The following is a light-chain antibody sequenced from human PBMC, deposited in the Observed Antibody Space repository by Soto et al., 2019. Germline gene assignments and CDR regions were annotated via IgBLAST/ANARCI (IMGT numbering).Light chain of an antibody. CDR1: SGHSSDA. J-gene: IGLJ2*01. CDR2: FNSDGSH. Sequence: QSVLTQAPSASASLGASVKLTCTLSSGHSSDAIAWHQQQPEKGPRYLMKFNSDGSHSKGDGIPDRFSGSSSGAEHYLTISSLQSEDEADYYCQTWGTGIVIFGGGTQLTVL. CDR3: QTWGTGIVI. V-gene: IGLV4-69*01.